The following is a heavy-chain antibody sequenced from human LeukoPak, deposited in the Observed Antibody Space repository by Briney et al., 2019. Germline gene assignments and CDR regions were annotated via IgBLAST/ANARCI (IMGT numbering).Heavy chain of an antibody. D-gene: IGHD2-2*03. CDR3: GGYCSSTSCPPIYYFDY. J-gene: IGHJ4*02. CDR1: GFTFSSYA. V-gene: IGHV3-30*04. CDR2: ISYDGSNK. Sequence: PGGSLRLSCAASGFTFSSYAMHWVRQAPGKGLEWVAVISYDGSNKYYADSVKGRFTISRDNSKNTLYLQMNSLRAEDTAVYYCGGYCSSTSCPPIYYFDYWGQGTLVTVSS.